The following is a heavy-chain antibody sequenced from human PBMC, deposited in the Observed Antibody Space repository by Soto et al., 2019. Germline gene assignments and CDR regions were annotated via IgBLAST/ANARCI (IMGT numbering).Heavy chain of an antibody. V-gene: IGHV4-39*01. CDR1: GGSISSSSYY. J-gene: IGHJ4*02. CDR3: LSPSGTYSSSWYVDY. CDR2: IYYSGST. D-gene: IGHD6-13*01. Sequence: PSETLSLTCTVSGGSISSSSYYWGWIRQPPGKGLEWIGNIYYSGSTYYNPSLKSRVAISVDTSKNQFSLKLSSVTAADTAVYHCLSPSGTYSSSWYVDYWGQGTLVIVSS.